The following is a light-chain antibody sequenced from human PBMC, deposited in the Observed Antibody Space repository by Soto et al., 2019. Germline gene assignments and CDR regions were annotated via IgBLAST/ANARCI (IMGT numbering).Light chain of an antibody. CDR3: QQRNVWPPVT. CDR1: PSVTNV. CDR2: GAF. V-gene: IGKV3-11*01. Sequence: EIVLTQSPATLSLSPVERATLSCRASPSVTNVLAWYQQKPGQAPRLLIYGAFNRATGIPARFSGSGSGTDFTLTIISLEPEDSAVYYCQQRNVWPPVTFCQGTRLEIK. J-gene: IGKJ5*01.